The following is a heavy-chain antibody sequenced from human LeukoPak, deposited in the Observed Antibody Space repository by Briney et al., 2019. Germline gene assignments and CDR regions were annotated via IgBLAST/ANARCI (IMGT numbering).Heavy chain of an antibody. CDR3: ARHMGTGRAPFDP. Sequence: GESLEISLQGSGYRFTSYWIGWVRQMPGKGLGWMGIIYPGDSDTRYSPSFQGQVTISADKSISTAYLQWSSLKASDTAMYYCARHMGTGRAPFDPWGQGTLVTVSS. CDR2: IYPGDSDT. J-gene: IGHJ5*02. D-gene: IGHD5-24*01. CDR1: GYRFTSYW. V-gene: IGHV5-51*01.